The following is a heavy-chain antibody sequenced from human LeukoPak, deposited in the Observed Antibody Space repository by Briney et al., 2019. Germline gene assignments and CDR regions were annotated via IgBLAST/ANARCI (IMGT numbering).Heavy chain of an antibody. CDR3: ARGPTTYFDC. CDR1: GFTFSSYW. D-gene: IGHD1-1*01. V-gene: IGHV3-74*01. CDR2: INTDGSST. Sequence: GGSLRLPCAASGFTFSSYWMHWVRQAPGKGLVWVSRINTDGSSTSYADSVRGRFTISRDNAKNTLYLQMNSLRAEDTAVYYCARGPTTYFDCWGQGTLVTVSS. J-gene: IGHJ4*02.